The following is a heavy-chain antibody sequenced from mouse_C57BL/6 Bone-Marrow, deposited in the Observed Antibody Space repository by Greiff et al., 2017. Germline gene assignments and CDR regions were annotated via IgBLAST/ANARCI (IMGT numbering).Heavy chain of an antibody. Sequence: EVMLVESGGGLVKPGGSLKLSCAASGFTFSSYAMSWVRQTPEKRLEWVATISDGGSYTYYPDNVQGRFTISRDNAKNNLYLQMSHLKSEDTAMYYCARGGSTMSDYWGQGTTLTVSS. J-gene: IGHJ2*01. D-gene: IGHD2-4*01. CDR2: ISDGGSYT. CDR1: GFTFSSYA. CDR3: ARGGSTMSDY. V-gene: IGHV5-4*03.